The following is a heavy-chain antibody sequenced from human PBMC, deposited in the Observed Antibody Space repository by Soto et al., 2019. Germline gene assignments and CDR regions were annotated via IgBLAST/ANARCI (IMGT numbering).Heavy chain of an antibody. CDR2: INHSGST. J-gene: IGHJ4*02. V-gene: IGHV4-34*01. Sequence: QVQLQQWGAGLLKPSETLSLTCAVYGRSFSGYYWRWIRQPPGKGLEWIGDINHSGSTNYNPSLKSRVTISVDPSKNHFSLKLSSLTAADTAVYYCARAYGGDVFDYWGQGTLVTVSS. CDR1: GRSFSGYY. D-gene: IGHD2-21*01. CDR3: ARAYGGDVFDY.